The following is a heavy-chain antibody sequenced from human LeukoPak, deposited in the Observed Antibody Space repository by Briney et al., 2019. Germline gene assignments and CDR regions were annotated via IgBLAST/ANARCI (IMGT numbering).Heavy chain of an antibody. V-gene: IGHV3-11*01. J-gene: IGHJ4*02. D-gene: IGHD6-19*01. CDR3: ARDLGVAVALYYFDY. CDR2: ISSSGSTI. Sequence: PGGSLRLSCAASGFTFSDYYMSWIRQAPGKGLEWVSYISSSGSTIYYADSVKGRFTISRDNARNSLYLQMNSLRAEDTAVYYCARDLGVAVALYYFDYWGQGTLVTVSS. CDR1: GFTFSDYY.